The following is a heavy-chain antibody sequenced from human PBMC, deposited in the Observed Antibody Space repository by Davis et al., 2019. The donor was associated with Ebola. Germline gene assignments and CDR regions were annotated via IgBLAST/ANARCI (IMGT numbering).Heavy chain of an antibody. CDR1: GFSFNNYA. Sequence: PGGSLRLSCAASGFSFNNYAMNWVRQAPGKGLEWVAVISYDGKTTFYADSVKGRFTISIGNSKKTLCLQMNGLRVDDTAIYYCVRGRSGWVLDYWGQGSLVTVS. CDR2: ISYDGKTT. V-gene: IGHV3-30*04. D-gene: IGHD6-19*01. J-gene: IGHJ4*02. CDR3: VRGRSGWVLDY.